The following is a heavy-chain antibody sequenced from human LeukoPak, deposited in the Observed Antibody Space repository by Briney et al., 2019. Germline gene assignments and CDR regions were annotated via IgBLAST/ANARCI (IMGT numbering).Heavy chain of an antibody. Sequence: SETLSLTCAVYGGSFSGYYWSWIRQPPGKGLEWIGEISHSGSTNYNPSLKSRVTISVDTSKNQFSLKLSSVTAADTAVYYCARAIVLLWFGESTLYFDYWGQGTLVTVSS. J-gene: IGHJ4*02. CDR2: ISHSGST. D-gene: IGHD3-10*01. CDR3: ARAIVLLWFGESTLYFDY. V-gene: IGHV4-34*01. CDR1: GGSFSGYY.